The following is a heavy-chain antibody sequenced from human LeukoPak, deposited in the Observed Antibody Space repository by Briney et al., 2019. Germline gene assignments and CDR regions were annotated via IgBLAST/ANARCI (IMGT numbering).Heavy chain of an antibody. V-gene: IGHV5-51*01. CDR3: ARLYGSDDAFDI. Sequence: GESLKISCKGSGFSFTSYWIAWVRQMPGKGLEWMGIIYPGDSDTKYSPSFQGQVAISADKSISTAYLQWSSLKASDTAIYYCARLYGSDDAFDIWGQGTMVTVSS. CDR2: IYPGDSDT. J-gene: IGHJ3*02. D-gene: IGHD2-8*01. CDR1: GFSFTSYW.